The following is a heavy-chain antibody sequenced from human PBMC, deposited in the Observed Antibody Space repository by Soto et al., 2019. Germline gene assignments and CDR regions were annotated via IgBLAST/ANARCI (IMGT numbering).Heavy chain of an antibody. D-gene: IGHD7-27*01. CDR3: ARGPAGDKVEY. CDR1: GDSISSGDSC. V-gene: IGHV4-30-4*01. CDR2: IYHGGST. J-gene: IGHJ4*02. Sequence: QVQLQESGPGLVRPSQTLSLTCTVSGDSISSGDSCWSWIRQPPDKGLEWIGHIYHGGSTYNNPSLKSRVTISVDTAKTECSLKLSSVSAADTAVYYCARGPAGDKVEYGGQGTLVTVST.